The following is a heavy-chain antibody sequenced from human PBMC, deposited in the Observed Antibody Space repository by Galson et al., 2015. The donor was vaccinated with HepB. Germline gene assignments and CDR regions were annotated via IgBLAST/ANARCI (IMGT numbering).Heavy chain of an antibody. V-gene: IGHV6-1*01. CDR3: ARGGRWELLAWAFDI. J-gene: IGHJ3*02. CDR1: GDSVSSNSAA. D-gene: IGHD1-26*01. CDR2: TYYRSKWYN. Sequence: CAISGDSVSSNSAAWNWIRQSPSRGLEWLGRTYYRSKWYNDYAVSVKSRITINPDTSKNQFSLQLNSVTPEDTAVYYCARGGRWELLAWAFDIWGQGTMVTVSS.